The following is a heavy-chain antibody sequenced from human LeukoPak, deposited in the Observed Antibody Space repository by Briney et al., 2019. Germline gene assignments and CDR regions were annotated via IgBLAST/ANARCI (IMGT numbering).Heavy chain of an antibody. V-gene: IGHV6-1*01. CDR1: GDSVYSNSVA. CDR2: TYYKSKWYN. CDR3: ARGDTSMVD. D-gene: IGHD5-18*01. Sequence: SQTLSLTCAISGDSVYSNSVAWNWIRQSPSRGLEWLGRTYYKSKWYNNYAVSVKSRITINPDTSKNLFSLQLNSVTPEDTAVYYCARGDTSMVDWGQGTLVTVSS. J-gene: IGHJ4*02.